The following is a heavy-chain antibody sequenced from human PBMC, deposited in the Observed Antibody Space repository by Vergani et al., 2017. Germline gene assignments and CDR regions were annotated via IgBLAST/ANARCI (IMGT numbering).Heavy chain of an antibody. V-gene: IGHV4-59*01. Sequence: QVRLQESGPGLVKPSETLSLTCSVSGGSMSGYYWSWIRQPPGKELEWIGYMYHSGSTNYNPSLETRVTISGDTSKNQFSLKLNSVTAADTAVYYCGRVADFYGLGSRLLDLRGQGILVTDSS. CDR1: GGSMSGYY. CDR3: GRVADFYGLGSRLLDL. J-gene: IGHJ5*02. D-gene: IGHD3-10*01. CDR2: MYHSGST.